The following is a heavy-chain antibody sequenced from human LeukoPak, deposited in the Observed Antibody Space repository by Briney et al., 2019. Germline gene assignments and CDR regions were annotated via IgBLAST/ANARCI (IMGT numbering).Heavy chain of an antibody. CDR3: ARAKYCSRTSCYSEEY. Sequence: GSAVKVSCQTSGYTFTTYGISWVRQAPGQGVEGMGGISAYNGHTNYAQKLQCRVTMTTDTSTSRAYMEPRSLRSDDTARYYCARAKYCSRTSCYSEEYWGQGTLVTVSS. J-gene: IGHJ4*02. CDR1: GYTFTTYG. CDR2: ISAYNGHT. V-gene: IGHV1-18*01. D-gene: IGHD2-2*01.